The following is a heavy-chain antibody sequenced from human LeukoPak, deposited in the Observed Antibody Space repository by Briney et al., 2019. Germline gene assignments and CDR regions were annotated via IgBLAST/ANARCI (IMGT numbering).Heavy chain of an antibody. D-gene: IGHD2-2*01. CDR3: ARGKFSRYCSSTSCYPGAFDI. CDR1: GYTFTGYY. J-gene: IGHJ3*02. V-gene: IGHV1-2*02. CDR2: VNPNSGGT. Sequence: ASVKVSCKASGYTFTGYYMHWVRQAPGQGLEWMGWVNPNSGGTNYAQKFQGRVTMTRDTSISTAYMELSRLRSDDTAVYYCARGKFSRYCSSTSCYPGAFDIWGQGTMVTVSS.